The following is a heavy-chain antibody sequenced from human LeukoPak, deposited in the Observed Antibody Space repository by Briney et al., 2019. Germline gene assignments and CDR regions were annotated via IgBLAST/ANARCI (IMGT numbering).Heavy chain of an antibody. D-gene: IGHD3-22*01. J-gene: IGHJ3*02. CDR1: EFTVSSNY. V-gene: IGHV3-53*01. Sequence: GGSLRLSCAASEFTVSSNYMSWVRQAPGKGLEWVSGIYTGGNTFYADSVKGRFIISRDNSKNTPYLQMNTLRAEDTAVYYWAGGYSSAYYSNAYDILGQGTMVTVS. CDR3: AGGYSSAYYSNAYDI. CDR2: IYTGGNT.